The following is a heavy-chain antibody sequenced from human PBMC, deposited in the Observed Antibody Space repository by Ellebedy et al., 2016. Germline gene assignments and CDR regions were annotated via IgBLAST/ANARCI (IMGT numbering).Heavy chain of an antibody. CDR1: GYSFTSYW. D-gene: IGHD3-10*01. CDR3: ARQRPDYYGSGRPDAFDI. J-gene: IGHJ3*02. V-gene: IGHV5-51*01. CDR2: IYPGDSDT. Sequence: ASVKVSCKGSGYSFTSYWIGWVREMPGKGLEWMGIIYPGDSDTRYSPSFQGQVTISADKSISTAYLQWSSLKASDTAMYYCARQRPDYYGSGRPDAFDIWGQGTMVTVSS.